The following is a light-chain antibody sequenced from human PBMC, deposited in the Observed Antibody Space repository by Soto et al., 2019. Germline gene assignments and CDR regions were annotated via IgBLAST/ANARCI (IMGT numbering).Light chain of an antibody. V-gene: IGLV3-21*04. CDR3: QVWDSSSDHVV. Sequence: SYELTQPPSVSVVPGKTARINCGGNNIGSKSLHWYQQKPGQAPVLVIFYDSERPSGIPERFSGSNSGNTATLTISRVEAGDAADYFCQVWDSSSDHVVFGGRTKLTVL. CDR2: YDS. CDR1: NIGSKS. J-gene: IGLJ2*01.